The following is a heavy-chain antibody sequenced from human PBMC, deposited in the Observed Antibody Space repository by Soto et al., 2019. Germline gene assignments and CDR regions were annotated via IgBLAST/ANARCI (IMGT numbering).Heavy chain of an antibody. V-gene: IGHV2-5*02. J-gene: IGHJ4*02. D-gene: IGHD2-15*01. Sequence: QITLNESGPTLVKPTQTLTLTCTFSGFSLSTRDVGVGWIRQPPGEALEWLGVVYWDDSKTYSPSLESRLTLTKDTSKHQVVLRMTKLDPVDTATYYCAPCRGGVARFWGQGTLVTVSS. CDR2: VYWDDSK. CDR3: APCRGGVARF. CDR1: GFSLSTRDVG.